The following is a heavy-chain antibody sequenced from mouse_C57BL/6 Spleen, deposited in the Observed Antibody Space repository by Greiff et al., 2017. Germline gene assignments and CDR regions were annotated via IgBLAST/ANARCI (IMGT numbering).Heavy chain of an antibody. CDR3: ARHSSGYWFAY. D-gene: IGHD3-2*02. Sequence: QVQLQQPGAELVMPGASVKLSCKASGYTFTSYWMHWVKQRPGQGLEWIGEIDPSDSYTNYNQKFKGKSTLTVDKSSSTAYMQLSSLTSEDSAVYYCARHSSGYWFAYWGQGTLVTVSA. J-gene: IGHJ3*01. CDR2: IDPSDSYT. CDR1: GYTFTSYW. V-gene: IGHV1-69*01.